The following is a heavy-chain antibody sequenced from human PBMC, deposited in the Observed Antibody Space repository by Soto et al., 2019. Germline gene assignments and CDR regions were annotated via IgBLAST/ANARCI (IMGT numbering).Heavy chain of an antibody. J-gene: IGHJ3*02. V-gene: IGHV3-33*01. CDR1: GFTFSSYG. CDR3: ARGGAAGAGNYAFDM. CDR2: IWYDGSNK. Sequence: QVQLVESGGGVVQPGRSLRLSCAASGFTFSSYGLHWVRQAPGKGLEWVAVIWYDGSNKYYADSVKGRFTISRDNSKNRLYLQMIGLRAEDTGVYYCARGGAAGAGNYAFDMWGQGTKGTVSS. D-gene: IGHD6-13*01.